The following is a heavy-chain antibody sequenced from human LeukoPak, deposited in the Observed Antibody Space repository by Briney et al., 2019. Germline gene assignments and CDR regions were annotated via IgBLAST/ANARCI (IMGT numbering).Heavy chain of an antibody. J-gene: IGHJ5*02. CDR2: IRSSSET. V-gene: IGHV3-48*01. CDR3: ARDAGNSGYGCDL. Sequence: GGSLRLSRAASGFIFSQYSTNWVRQAPGKGLEWVSHIRSSSETFYADSVKGRFTISRDNARNSLYLQMNNLRGEDTAIYYCARDAGNSGYGCDLWGQGTLVTVSS. CDR1: GFIFSQYS. D-gene: IGHD5-12*01.